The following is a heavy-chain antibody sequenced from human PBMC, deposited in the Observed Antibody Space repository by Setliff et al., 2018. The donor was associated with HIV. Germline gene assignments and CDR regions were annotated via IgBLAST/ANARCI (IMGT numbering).Heavy chain of an antibody. Sequence: SETLSLTCTVSGVSIRSYYWTWIRQSPGKGLEWIGHLYYSGSTNYNPSLRGRVTISVDTSKNQVSLKLNSVSAADTAVYYCASANWNYLGYWFDPWGQGTLVTVSS. CDR2: LYYSGST. CDR1: GVSIRSYY. V-gene: IGHV4-59*01. CDR3: ASANWNYLGYWFDP. J-gene: IGHJ5*02. D-gene: IGHD1-7*01.